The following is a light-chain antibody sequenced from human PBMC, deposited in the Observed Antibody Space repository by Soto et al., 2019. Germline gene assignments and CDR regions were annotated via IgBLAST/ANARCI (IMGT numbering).Light chain of an antibody. CDR1: SSDVGGYDY. CDR3: SSYSISTAYL. CDR2: EVS. Sequence: QSVLTQPASVSLSPGQSITMSCTGTSSDVGGYDYVSWYQLHPGKAPKLMVFEVSNRPSGVSYRFSGSKSGNTASLTISGLQAEDEADYFCSSYSISTAYLFGTGTKV. J-gene: IGLJ1*01. V-gene: IGLV2-14*01.